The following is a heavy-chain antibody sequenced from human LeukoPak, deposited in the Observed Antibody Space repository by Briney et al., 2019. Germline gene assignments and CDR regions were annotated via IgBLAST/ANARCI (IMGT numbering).Heavy chain of an antibody. CDR3: ARDGGGYNTYYFDY. CDR2: IWYDGSNK. J-gene: IGHJ4*02. Sequence: GRSLRLSCAASGFTFSSYGMHWVRQAPGKGLEWVAVIWYDGSNKYYADSVKGRFTISRDNSKNTLYLQMNSLRAEDTAVYYCARDGGGYNTYYFDYWGQGTLVTVSS. CDR1: GFTFSSYG. V-gene: IGHV3-33*01. D-gene: IGHD5-24*01.